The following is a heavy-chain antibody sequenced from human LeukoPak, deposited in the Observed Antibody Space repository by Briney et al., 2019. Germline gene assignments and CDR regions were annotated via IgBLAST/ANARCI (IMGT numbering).Heavy chain of an antibody. CDR3: ARSPYYYDSSGYYGYRVGYFDY. Sequence: SETLSLTCTVSGGSISSYYWSWIRQPPGKGLEWIGYIYYSGSTNYNPSLKSRVTISVDTSKNQFSLKLNSVTAADTAVYYCARSPYYYDSSGYYGYRVGYFDYWGQGTLVTVSS. D-gene: IGHD3-22*01. CDR1: GGSISSYY. V-gene: IGHV4-59*01. CDR2: IYYSGST. J-gene: IGHJ4*02.